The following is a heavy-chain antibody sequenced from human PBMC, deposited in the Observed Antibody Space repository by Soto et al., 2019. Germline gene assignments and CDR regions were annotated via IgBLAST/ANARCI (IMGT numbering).Heavy chain of an antibody. D-gene: IGHD3-3*01. CDR1: GYTFTSYG. CDR2: ISAYNGNT. V-gene: IGHV1-18*01. Sequence: GASVKVSCKASGYTFTSYGISWVRQAPGQGLEWMGWISAYNGNTNYAQKLQGRVTMTTDTSTSTAYMELRSLRSDDTAVYYCARDQKYDFWSGYLEPFYYYGMDVWGQGTTVTVSS. J-gene: IGHJ6*02. CDR3: ARDQKYDFWSGYLEPFYYYGMDV.